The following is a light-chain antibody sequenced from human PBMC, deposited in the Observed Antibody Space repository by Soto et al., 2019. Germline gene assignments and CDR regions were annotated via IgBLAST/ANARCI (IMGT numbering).Light chain of an antibody. J-gene: IGKJ1*01. Sequence: DIQLTQSPSFLSASVGDRVTVTCRASQDIHIYLAWYQQNPGKAPKLLIHTASTLQSGVPSRFSGSGSGTEFTLTISSLQPEDFATYYCQQLNSYSTWSFGQGTKVEIK. CDR3: QQLNSYSTWS. CDR2: TAS. CDR1: QDIHIY. V-gene: IGKV1-9*01.